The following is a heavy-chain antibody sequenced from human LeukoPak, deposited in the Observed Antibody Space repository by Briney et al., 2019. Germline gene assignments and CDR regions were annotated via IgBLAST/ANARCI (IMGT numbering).Heavy chain of an antibody. V-gene: IGHV1-2*02. D-gene: IGHD4-17*01. Sequence: ASVNVSCKASRYIYIGYYIHWVRQPPGQGLEWMGWINPNSGDTNYAQKFQDRVTLTRDTSISTAYMELTELTSDDRAMYYCARPNGDYYNWFDPWGQGTLVTVTS. CDR2: INPNSGDT. CDR3: ARPNGDYYNWFDP. CDR1: RYIYIGYY. J-gene: IGHJ5*02.